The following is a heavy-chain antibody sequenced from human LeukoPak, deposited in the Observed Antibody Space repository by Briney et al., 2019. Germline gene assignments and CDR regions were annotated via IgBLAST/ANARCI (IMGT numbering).Heavy chain of an antibody. CDR2: IYYRRST. J-gene: IGHJ6*03. V-gene: IGHV4-59*01. CDR3: TRTTEAGSPYDYFYYSMDA. CDR1: GGSISSYY. D-gene: IGHD3-22*01. Sequence: SEALSLTSIDPGGSISSYYWSSIRQPPGERLWWIWHIYYRRSTNYNPSLKCRVATSVDASMHQFSLKLNSVTGAATPVFYVTRTTEAGSPYDYFYYSMDAWGAGT.